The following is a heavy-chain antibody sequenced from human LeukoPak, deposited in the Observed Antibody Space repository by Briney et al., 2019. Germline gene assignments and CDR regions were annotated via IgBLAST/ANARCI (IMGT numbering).Heavy chain of an antibody. CDR3: ARSSWLRFQPRFRVIFDY. CDR2: IWYDGSNK. D-gene: IGHD5-12*01. V-gene: IGHV3-33*01. J-gene: IGHJ4*02. CDR1: GFTFSSYG. Sequence: PGGSLRLSCAASGFTFSSYGMHWVRQAPGKGLEWVAVIWYDGSNKYYADSVKGRFTISRDNSKNTLYLQMNSLRAEDTAVYYCARSSWLRFQPRFRVIFDYWGQGTLVTVSS.